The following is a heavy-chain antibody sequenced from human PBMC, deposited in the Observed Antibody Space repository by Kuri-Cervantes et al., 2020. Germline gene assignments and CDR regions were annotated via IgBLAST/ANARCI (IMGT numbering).Heavy chain of an antibody. CDR1: GFTFTFYW. Sequence: GGSLRLSCAASGFTFTFYWMTWVRQAPGKGLERVADIKQDGSVKYYVDSVKGRFTISRDNAKNSLYLQMNSLRAEDTALYYCAKGYGWGLSPGDYWGQGTLVTVSS. CDR2: IKQDGSVK. J-gene: IGHJ4*02. D-gene: IGHD1-26*01. CDR3: AKGYGWGLSPGDY. V-gene: IGHV3-7*03.